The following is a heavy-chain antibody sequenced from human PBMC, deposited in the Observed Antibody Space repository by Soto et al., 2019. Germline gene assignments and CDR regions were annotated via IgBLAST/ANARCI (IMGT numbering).Heavy chain of an antibody. CDR2: IYYSGST. CDR1: GGSISSGGYY. D-gene: IGHD2-15*01. CDR3: ARDSPGYCSGGSCYGGLDY. J-gene: IGHJ4*02. V-gene: IGHV4-31*03. Sequence: QVQLRESGPGLVKPSQTLSLTCTVSGGSISSGGYYWSWIRQHPGKGLEWMGYIYYSGSTYYNPSLKSRVTISVDTSKNQFSLKLSSVTAADTAVYYCARDSPGYCSGGSCYGGLDYWGQGTLVTVSS.